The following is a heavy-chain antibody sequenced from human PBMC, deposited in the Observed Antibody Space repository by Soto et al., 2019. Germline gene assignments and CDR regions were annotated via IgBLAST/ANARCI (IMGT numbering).Heavy chain of an antibody. CDR3: ARDAGGGRLVLAGITLGD. V-gene: IGHV3-66*01. CDR2: IYGDGRT. CDR1: GVSVSSTY. D-gene: IGHD3-3*02. Sequence: GGSLRLSCAVSGVSVSSTYMTWVRQAPGKGLEWVSVIYGDGRTCYADSVRGRFTISRDYSMNTLFLQMNSLTADDTALYYCARDAGGGRLVLAGITLGDWGQGTQVTVSS. J-gene: IGHJ4*02.